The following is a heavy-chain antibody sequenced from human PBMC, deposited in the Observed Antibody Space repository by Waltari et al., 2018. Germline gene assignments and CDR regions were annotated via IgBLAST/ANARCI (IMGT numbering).Heavy chain of an antibody. CDR1: GGSFSGYY. D-gene: IGHD2-21*02. V-gene: IGHV4-34*01. J-gene: IGHJ6*02. CDR3: ARHHRRVTPPSYYGMDV. Sequence: QVQLQQWGAGLLKPSETLSLTCAVYGGSFSGYYWSWIRQPPGKGLEWIGEINHSGSTNYNPSLKSRVTISVDTSKNQFSLKLSSVTAADTAVYYCARHHRRVTPPSYYGMDVWGQGTTVTVSS. CDR2: INHSGST.